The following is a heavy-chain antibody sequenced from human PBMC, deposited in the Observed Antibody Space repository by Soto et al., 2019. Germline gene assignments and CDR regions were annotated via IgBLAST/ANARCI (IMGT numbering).Heavy chain of an antibody. V-gene: IGHV1-2*02. D-gene: IGHD2-2*02. CDR1: GGTFSSYA. Sequence: TSVKVSCKASGGTFSSYAISRVRQAPGQGLEWMGWINPNSGGTNYAQKFQGRVTVTRDTPTSTAYMELSRLTSDDTAVYYCARSLTEGYCTITGCYTRPLYGMDVWGQGTTVTVSS. CDR3: ARSLTEGYCTITGCYTRPLYGMDV. CDR2: INPNSGGT. J-gene: IGHJ6*02.